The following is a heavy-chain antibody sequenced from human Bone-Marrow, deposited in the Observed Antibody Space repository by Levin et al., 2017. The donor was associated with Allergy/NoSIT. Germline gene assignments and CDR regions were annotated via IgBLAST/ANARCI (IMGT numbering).Heavy chain of an antibody. CDR3: ARDPGLGIAAAGTSYYFDY. CDR1: GFTFSDYY. J-gene: IGHJ4*02. CDR2: ISSSSSYT. D-gene: IGHD6-13*01. Sequence: GESLKISCAASGFTFSDYYMSWIRQAPGKGLEWVSYISSSSSYTNYADSVKGRFTISRDNAKNSLYLQMNSLRAEDTAVYYCARDPGLGIAAAGTSYYFDYWGQGTLVTVSS. V-gene: IGHV3-11*05.